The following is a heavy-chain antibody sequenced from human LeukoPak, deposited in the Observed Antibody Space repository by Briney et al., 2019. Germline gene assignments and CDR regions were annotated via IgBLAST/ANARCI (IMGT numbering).Heavy chain of an antibody. D-gene: IGHD5-24*01. Sequence: GGSLRLSCAASGFTFSSYAMSWVRQAPGKGLEWVSAISGSGGSTYYADSVKGRFTISRDNSKNTLYLQMNSLRAEDTAVYYCARDLAGDGYKDYWGQGTLVTVSS. J-gene: IGHJ4*02. V-gene: IGHV3-23*01. CDR1: GFTFSSYA. CDR2: ISGSGGST. CDR3: ARDLAGDGYKDY.